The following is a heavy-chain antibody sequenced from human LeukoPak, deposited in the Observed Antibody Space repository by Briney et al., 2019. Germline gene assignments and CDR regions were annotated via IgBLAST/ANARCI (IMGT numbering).Heavy chain of an antibody. CDR2: IYYSGST. CDR1: GGSISSSSYY. J-gene: IGHJ4*02. V-gene: IGHV4-39*01. CDR3: IQVRGYFVYC. D-gene: IGHD3-10*01. Sequence: SETLSLTCTVSGGSISSSSYYWGWIRQPPGKGLEWIGSIYYSGSTYYNPSLKSRVTISVDTSKNQFSLKLSSVTAADTAVYYCIQVRGYFVYCWGQGTLVTVSS.